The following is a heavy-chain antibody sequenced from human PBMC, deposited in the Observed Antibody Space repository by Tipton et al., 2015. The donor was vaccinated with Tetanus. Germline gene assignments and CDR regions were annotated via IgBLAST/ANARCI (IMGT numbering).Heavy chain of an antibody. CDR1: GYTFNNYW. J-gene: IGHJ4*02. Sequence: VQLVQSGAEVKKPGESLQISCKASGYTFNNYWIGWVRQMPGRGLEWVGIIYPGDSDTRYSPSFQGQVTISADKSISTAYLLWSNLKASDTAIYYCARLAHGDKEAGVHWGQGTLVTVSS. D-gene: IGHD4-23*01. CDR3: ARLAHGDKEAGVH. CDR2: IYPGDSDT. V-gene: IGHV5-51*03.